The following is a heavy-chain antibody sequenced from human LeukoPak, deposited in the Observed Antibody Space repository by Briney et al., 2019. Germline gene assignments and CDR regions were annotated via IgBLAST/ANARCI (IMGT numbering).Heavy chain of an antibody. CDR3: ARGFSQIQLWLGAFDI. V-gene: IGHV1-8*01. Sequence: ASVKVSCKASGYTFTSYDINWVRQATGQGLEWMGWMNPNSGNTGYAQKFQGRVTKTRNTSISTAYMELSSLRSEDTAVYYCARGFSQIQLWLGAFDIWGQGTMVTVSS. CDR1: GYTFTSYD. D-gene: IGHD5-18*01. J-gene: IGHJ3*02. CDR2: MNPNSGNT.